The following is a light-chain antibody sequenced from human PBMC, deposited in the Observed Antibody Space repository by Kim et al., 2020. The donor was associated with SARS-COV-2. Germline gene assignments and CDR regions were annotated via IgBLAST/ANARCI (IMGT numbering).Light chain of an antibody. J-gene: IGKJ2*01. CDR1: QSIVYRDGSTY. Sequence: QAASISCRYRQSIVYRDGSTYLSWFQQRPGQSPRRLIFRVSNRGSGVPDKFTGSGSGTDFTLKISSVDAEDVGVYYCMQGTHWPYTFGQGTKLEI. V-gene: IGKV2-30*01. CDR3: MQGTHWPYT. CDR2: RVS.